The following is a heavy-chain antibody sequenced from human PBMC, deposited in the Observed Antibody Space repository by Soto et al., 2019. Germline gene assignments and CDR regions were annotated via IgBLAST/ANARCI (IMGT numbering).Heavy chain of an antibody. CDR1: VDSISSRGYY. Sequence: NPSSTXSLTGTVSVDSISSRGYYLCWMRQPPGKGLEWIGSIYYSGSTYKNPSLRSRVSMSIDKSKDKFSLKMKSVTAADTAMYFCARQRNSVVTKDYFEVWGQGSLVTVYS. CDR2: IYYSGST. J-gene: IGHJ4*02. D-gene: IGHD2-21*02. CDR3: ARQRNSVVTKDYFEV. V-gene: IGHV4-39*01.